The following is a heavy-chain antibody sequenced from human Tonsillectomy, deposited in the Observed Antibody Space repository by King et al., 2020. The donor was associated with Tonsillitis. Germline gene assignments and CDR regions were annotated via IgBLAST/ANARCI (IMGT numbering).Heavy chain of an antibody. CDR1: GGSFSGYY. D-gene: IGHD3-22*01. Sequence: VQLQQWGAGLLKPSETLSLTCAVYGGSFSGYYWSWIRQPPGKGLEWIGEINHSGSTNYNPSLKSRVTISVDTSKNQLSLKLSSVTAADTAVYYCARGVXYSEDSRGYYWEAGYYGMDVWGQGTTVTVSS. CDR3: ARGVXYSEDSRGYYWEAGYYGMDV. J-gene: IGHJ6*02. CDR2: INHSGST. V-gene: IGHV4-34*01.